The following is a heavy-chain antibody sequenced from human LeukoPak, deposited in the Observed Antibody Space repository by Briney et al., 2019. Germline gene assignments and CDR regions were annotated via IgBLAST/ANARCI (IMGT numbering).Heavy chain of an antibody. Sequence: GGSLRLSCAASGFRISDYYMSWIRQAPGKGLEWIAYISSSVDTIYYTDSVKGRFTISRDNANNSLYLQMDSLRAEDTAVYYCTRRRDYGDSWGQGTLVTVSS. CDR3: TRRRDYGDS. CDR2: ISSSVDTI. CDR1: GFRISDYY. J-gene: IGHJ4*02. V-gene: IGHV3-11*01.